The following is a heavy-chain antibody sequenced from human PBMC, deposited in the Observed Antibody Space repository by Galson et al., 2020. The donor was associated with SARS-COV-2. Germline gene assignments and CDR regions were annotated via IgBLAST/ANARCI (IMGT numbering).Heavy chain of an antibody. J-gene: IGHJ5*02. CDR2: IYTSGST. CDR1: GGSISSYY. D-gene: IGHD2-15*01. V-gene: IGHV4-4*07. CDR3: ARVALGYCSGGSCYSGFGP. Sequence: ETSETLSLTCTVSGGSISSYYWSWIRQPAGKGLEWIGRIYTSGSTNYNPSLKSRVTMSVDTSKNQFSLKLSSVTAADTAVYYCARVALGYCSGGSCYSGFGPWGQGTLVTVSS.